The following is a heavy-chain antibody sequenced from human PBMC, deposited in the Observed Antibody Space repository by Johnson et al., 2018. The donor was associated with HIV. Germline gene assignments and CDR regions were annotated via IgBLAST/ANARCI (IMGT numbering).Heavy chain of an antibody. J-gene: IGHJ3*02. D-gene: IGHD2-21*01. CDR2: INSDGSST. CDR3: ARVGYSLDAFDI. Sequence: VQLVESGGGVVQPGRSLRLSCAASGFTFSSYWMHWVRQAPGKGLVWVSRINSDGSSTSYADSVKGRFTISRDNAKNTLYLQMNSLRAEDTAVYYCARVGYSLDAFDIWGQGTMVTVSS. V-gene: IGHV3-74*01. CDR1: GFTFSSYW.